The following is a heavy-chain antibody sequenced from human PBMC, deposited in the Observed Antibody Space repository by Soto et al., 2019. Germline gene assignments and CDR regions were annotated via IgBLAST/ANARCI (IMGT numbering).Heavy chain of an antibody. CDR1: GGSFSAYY. V-gene: IGHV4-34*01. J-gene: IGHJ4*02. CDR2: INHSGST. D-gene: IGHD6-6*01. Sequence: QVQLQQWGAGLLKPSETLSLTCAVYGGSFSAYYWSWIRQPPGKGLEWIGEINHSGSTNYNPSLKSRVTISVDTSKSRFSLKLSSVTAADTAVYYCARTSRFDYWGQGTLVTVSS. CDR3: ARTSRFDY.